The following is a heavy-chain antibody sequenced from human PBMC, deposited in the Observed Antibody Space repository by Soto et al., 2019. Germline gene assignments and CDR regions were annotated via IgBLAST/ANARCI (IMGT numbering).Heavy chain of an antibody. J-gene: IGHJ3*02. CDR2: TIPIFGTA. Sequence: QVQLVQSGAGVKKPGSSVKVSCKASGGTFSSYAISWVRQAPGQGLAWMGGTIPIFGTANYAQKFQGRVTITADESTSTAYMELSSLRSEDTAVYYCAILWFGEFKVDIWGQGTMVTVSS. CDR3: AILWFGEFKVDI. CDR1: GGTFSSYA. D-gene: IGHD3-10*01. V-gene: IGHV1-69*01.